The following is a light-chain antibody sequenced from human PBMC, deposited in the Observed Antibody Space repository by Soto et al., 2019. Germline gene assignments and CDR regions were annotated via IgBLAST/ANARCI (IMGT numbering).Light chain of an antibody. CDR3: QQSYSTPVT. V-gene: IGKV1-39*01. CDR1: QTISSW. Sequence: DIQMTQSPSTLSGSVGDRVTITCRASQTISSWLAWYQHKPGKAPKLLIYDTSSLQSGVPTRFSGSGSGAEFTLTISSLQPEDFATYYCQQSYSTPVTFGPGTKVDIK. CDR2: DTS. J-gene: IGKJ3*01.